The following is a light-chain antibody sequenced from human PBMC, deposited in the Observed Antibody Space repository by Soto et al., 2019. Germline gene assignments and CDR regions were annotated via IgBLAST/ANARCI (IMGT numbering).Light chain of an antibody. CDR2: ATS. CDR3: LQDYSYPRT. J-gene: IGKJ1*01. V-gene: IGKV1-6*01. Sequence: AIPMTQSPSSLSSSVGDRVTITCRASQAIRTELGWYQQKPGKAPKLLIYATSSLQGGVPSRFSGSGSGTDFTLTISSLQPEDFATYYCLQDYSYPRTFGQGTKVEIK. CDR1: QAIRTE.